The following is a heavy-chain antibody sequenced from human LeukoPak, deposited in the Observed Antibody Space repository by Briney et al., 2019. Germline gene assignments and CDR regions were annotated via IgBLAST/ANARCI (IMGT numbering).Heavy chain of an antibody. Sequence: SETLSLTCGVSGGSIASTNYWTWVRQPPGKGLEWIGEVNLQGSTNYNPSLMGRVAISADMSENHLSLQLTSVTAADTAVYYCAREGGPYRPLDYSGQGTLVTVSS. CDR2: VNLQGST. CDR1: GGSIASTNY. V-gene: IGHV4-4*02. CDR3: AREGGPYRPLDY. J-gene: IGHJ4*02.